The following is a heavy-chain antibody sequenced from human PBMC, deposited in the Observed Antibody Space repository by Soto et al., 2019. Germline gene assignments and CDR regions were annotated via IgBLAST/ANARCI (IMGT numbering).Heavy chain of an antibody. CDR2: IYYTGST. Sequence: SLTCTVSGGSISSYYWSWIRQPPGKGLEWIAYIYYTGSTNYNPSLKSRVTLSADTSKNQFSLKLSSVTAADTAMYYCARVDSSGSYFDSWGQGTLVTVSS. CDR3: ARVDSSGSYFDS. V-gene: IGHV4-59*01. J-gene: IGHJ4*02. D-gene: IGHD3-22*01. CDR1: GGSISSYY.